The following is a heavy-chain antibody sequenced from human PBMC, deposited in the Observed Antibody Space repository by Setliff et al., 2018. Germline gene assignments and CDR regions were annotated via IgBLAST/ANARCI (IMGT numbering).Heavy chain of an antibody. J-gene: IGHJ4*02. CDR1: GFIFNAYW. CDR3: GRVYNPKRDHGDYLGENFDY. Sequence: PGGSLRLSCAASGFIFNAYWMTWVRQAPGKGLEWVANINGDGSETYYVDSVKGRFTISRDNAKNSLYLQMNSLRAEDTALYYCGRVYNPKRDHGDYLGENFDYWGQGTLVTVS. CDR2: INGDGSET. V-gene: IGHV3-7*01. D-gene: IGHD4-17*01.